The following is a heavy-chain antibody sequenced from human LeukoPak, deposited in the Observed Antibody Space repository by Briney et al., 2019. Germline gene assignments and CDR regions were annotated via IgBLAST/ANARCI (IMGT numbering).Heavy chain of an antibody. CDR3: AKDTEYYDSSGYYPPDY. CDR1: GFTFSSYA. V-gene: IGHV3-23*01. D-gene: IGHD3-22*01. J-gene: IGHJ4*02. CDR2: ISGSGGST. Sequence: GGSLRLSCAASGFTFSSYAMSWVRQAPGKGLEWVSAISGSGGSTYYADSVKGRFTISRDNSKNTLYLQMNSLRAEDTAAYYCAKDTEYYDSSGYYPPDYWGQGTLVTVSS.